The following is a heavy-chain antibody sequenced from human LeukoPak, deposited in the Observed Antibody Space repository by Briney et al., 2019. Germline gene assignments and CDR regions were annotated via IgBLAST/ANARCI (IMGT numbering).Heavy chain of an antibody. Sequence: ASVKVSCKVSGYTLTELSMHWVRQAPGKGLEWMGGFDPEDGETIYAQKFQGRVTITRNTSISTAYMELSSLRSEDTAVYYCARGRRGGVPLLRYYYYMDVWGKGTTVTVSS. CDR1: GYTLTELS. J-gene: IGHJ6*03. V-gene: IGHV1-24*01. CDR2: FDPEDGET. D-gene: IGHD3-16*01. CDR3: ARGRRGGVPLLRYYYYMDV.